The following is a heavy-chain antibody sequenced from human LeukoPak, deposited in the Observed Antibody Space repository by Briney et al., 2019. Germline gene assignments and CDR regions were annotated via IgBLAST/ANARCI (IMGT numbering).Heavy chain of an antibody. Sequence: PGGSLRLSCAASGFTFDDYAMHWVRQAPGKGLEWVSGISWNSGSIGYADSVKVRFTISRDNAKNSLYLQMNSLRAEDTALYYCAKGALLWFGELLNGAFDIWGQGTMVTVSS. J-gene: IGHJ3*02. V-gene: IGHV3-9*01. CDR1: GFTFDDYA. CDR2: ISWNSGSI. D-gene: IGHD3-10*01. CDR3: AKGALLWFGELLNGAFDI.